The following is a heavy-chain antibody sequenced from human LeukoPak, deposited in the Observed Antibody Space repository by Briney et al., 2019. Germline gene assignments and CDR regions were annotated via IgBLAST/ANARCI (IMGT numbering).Heavy chain of an antibody. D-gene: IGHD2-8*02. CDR2: ISGSGDST. Sequence: GGSLRLSCAASGFTFSSYAMSWVRQAPGKGPEWVSAISGSGDSTYYADSVKGRFTISRDNSKNTLYLQMSSLRAEDTAVYYCAKDPGVVMVYPFYFDYWGQGTLVTVSS. J-gene: IGHJ4*02. V-gene: IGHV3-23*01. CDR3: AKDPGVVMVYPFYFDY. CDR1: GFTFSSYA.